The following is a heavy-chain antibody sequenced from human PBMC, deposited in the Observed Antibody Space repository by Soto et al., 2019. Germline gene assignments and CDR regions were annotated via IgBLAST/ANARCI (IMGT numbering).Heavy chain of an antibody. CDR2: IYYSGST. D-gene: IGHD3-3*01. CDR3: ARELRFLEWSRDYYYHYGMDV. Sequence: SETLSLTCTVSGGSISSYYWSWIRQPPGKGLEWIGYIYYSGSTNYNPSLKSRVTISVDTSKNQFSLKLSSVTAADTAVYYCARELRFLEWSRDYYYHYGMDVWGQGTTVTVSS. CDR1: GGSISSYY. J-gene: IGHJ6*02. V-gene: IGHV4-59*01.